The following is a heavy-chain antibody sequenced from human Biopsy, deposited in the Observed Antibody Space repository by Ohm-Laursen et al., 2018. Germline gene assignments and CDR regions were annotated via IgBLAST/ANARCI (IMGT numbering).Heavy chain of an antibody. CDR1: GFTFSSYS. V-gene: IGHV3-48*01. CDR3: ARGRTGG. Sequence: SLRLSCAASGFTFSSYSMNWVRQAPGKGLEWVSFISSGSSPIYYADFVKGRFTISRDDAKNSLYLQMNSLRAEDTAVYYCARGRTGGWGQGTLVTVSS. J-gene: IGHJ4*02. D-gene: IGHD1/OR15-1a*01. CDR2: ISSGSSPI.